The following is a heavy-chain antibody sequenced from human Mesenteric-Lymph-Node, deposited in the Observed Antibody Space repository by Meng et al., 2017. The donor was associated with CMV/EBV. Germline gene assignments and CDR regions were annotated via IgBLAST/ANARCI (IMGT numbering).Heavy chain of an antibody. CDR2: IKQDGDEK. J-gene: IGHJ4*02. Sequence: GSLKISCAASGFTFSSYWMTWVRQAPGKGLEWVANIKQDGDEKYYVDSVKGRFTISRDNAKNSLFLQMNSLRAEDTAVYYCARGRYSWGEWGQGTLVTVSS. CDR1: GFTFSSYW. CDR3: ARGRYSWGE. V-gene: IGHV3-7*01. D-gene: IGHD3-16*01.